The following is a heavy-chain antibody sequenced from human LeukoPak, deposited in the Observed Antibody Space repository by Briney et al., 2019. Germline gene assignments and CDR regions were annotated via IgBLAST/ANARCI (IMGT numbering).Heavy chain of an antibody. Sequence: GGSLRLSCAASGFTFSSYAMHWVRQAPGKGLEWVAVISYDGSNKYYADSVKGRFTISRDNSKNTLYLQMNSLRAEDTAVYYCERDSTRTPSTMGASHFDYWGQGTLVTVSS. D-gene: IGHD1-26*01. CDR2: ISYDGSNK. V-gene: IGHV3-30*01. J-gene: IGHJ4*02. CDR3: ERDSTRTPSTMGASHFDY. CDR1: GFTFSSYA.